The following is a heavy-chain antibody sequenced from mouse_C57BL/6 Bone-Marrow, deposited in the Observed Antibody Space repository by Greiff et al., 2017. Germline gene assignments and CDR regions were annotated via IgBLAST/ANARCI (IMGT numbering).Heavy chain of an antibody. V-gene: IGHV14-2*01. Sequence: VQLQQSGAELVKPGASVKLSCTASGFNIKDYYMHWVKQRTEQGLEWIGRIDPEDGDTKYAPKFQGKATITADTSSNTAYLQLSSLTSEDTAVYYCARSRTVVAHWYFDVWGTGTTVTVSS. D-gene: IGHD1-1*01. CDR1: GFNIKDYY. CDR2: IDPEDGDT. CDR3: ARSRTVVAHWYFDV. J-gene: IGHJ1*03.